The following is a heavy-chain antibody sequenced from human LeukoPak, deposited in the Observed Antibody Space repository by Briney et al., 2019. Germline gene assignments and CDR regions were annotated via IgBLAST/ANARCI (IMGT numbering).Heavy chain of an antibody. D-gene: IGHD3-10*01. CDR2: ISSSSSYI. CDR3: ARDGKGRNRIGYYFDY. CDR1: GFTFSSYS. J-gene: IGHJ4*02. Sequence: GGSLRLSCAASGFTFSSYSMNWVRQAPGKGLEWVSFISSSSSYIYYADSVKGRFTISRDNAKNSLYLQMNSLRVEDTAVYYCARDGKGRNRIGYYFDYWGQGTLVTVSS. V-gene: IGHV3-21*01.